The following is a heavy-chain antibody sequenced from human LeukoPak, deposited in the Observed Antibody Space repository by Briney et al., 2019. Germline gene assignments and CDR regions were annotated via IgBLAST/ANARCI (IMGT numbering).Heavy chain of an antibody. CDR3: AELGITMIGGV. CDR1: GFTFSDYY. Sequence: GGSLRLSCAASGFTFSDYYMSWIRQAPGKGLEWVSGIKWDGGRTGYADSVKGRFTISRDNAKNSLYLQMNSLRAEDTAVYYCAELGITMIGGVWGKGTTVTISS. J-gene: IGHJ6*04. CDR2: IKWDGGRT. D-gene: IGHD3-10*02. V-gene: IGHV3-20*04.